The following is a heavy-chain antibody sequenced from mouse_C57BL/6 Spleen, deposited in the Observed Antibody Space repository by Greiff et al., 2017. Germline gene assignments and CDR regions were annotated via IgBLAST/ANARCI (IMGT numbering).Heavy chain of an antibody. Sequence: EVQRVESVAELVRPGASVKLSCTASGFTFNSTYMHWVKQRPEQGLEWIGRIDPANGNTKYAPKFQGKATITADTSSNTAYLQLSSLTSEDTAIYCCAGGYPWFGYWGQGTRGTVDA. CDR1: GFTFNSTY. V-gene: IGHV14-3*01. CDR3: AGGYPWFGY. J-gene: IGHJ3*01. CDR2: IDPANGNT. D-gene: IGHD2-2*01.